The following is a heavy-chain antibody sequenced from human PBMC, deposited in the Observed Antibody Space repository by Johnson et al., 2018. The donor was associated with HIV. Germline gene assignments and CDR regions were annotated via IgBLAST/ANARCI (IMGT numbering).Heavy chain of an antibody. CDR3: ARDVASVYGSGDHAFDI. J-gene: IGHJ3*02. D-gene: IGHD3-10*01. Sequence: VQLVESGGGLVQPGGSLRLSCAASGITVGTNYMSWVRQAPGKGLEWVSGIGTTGDTYYPGSVKGRFTISRDHAKNSLHLQMGRLRVEDMAVYYCARDVASVYGSGDHAFDIWGQGTMVTVSS. CDR2: IGTTGDT. V-gene: IGHV3-13*01. CDR1: GITVGTNY.